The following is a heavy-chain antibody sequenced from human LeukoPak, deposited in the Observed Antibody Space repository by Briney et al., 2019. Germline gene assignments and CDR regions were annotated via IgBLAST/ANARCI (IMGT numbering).Heavy chain of an antibody. CDR2: ITAYNGNT. V-gene: IGHV1-18*01. J-gene: IGHJ4*02. D-gene: IGHD4-11*01. Sequence: GASVKVSCKASGYTFTSYGISWGRQAPGQGLEWRGWITAYNGNTNYAQKLQGRVTMTTDTSTSTTYMELRSLRSDDTAVYYCARGGSNYVRPYFDYWGQGTLVTVSS. CDR3: ARGGSNYVRPYFDY. CDR1: GYTFTSYG.